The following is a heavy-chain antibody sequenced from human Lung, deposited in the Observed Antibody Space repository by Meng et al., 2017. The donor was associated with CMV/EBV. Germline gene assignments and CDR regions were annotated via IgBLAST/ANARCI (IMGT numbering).Heavy chain of an antibody. J-gene: IGHJ6*02. CDR3: ARMIMNNYDYHFAMDV. Sequence: SXTXSLXCTVYGGSLGDYFWTWIRQPPGKGLEWIGEIDHSGSTKYNPSLKSRATISDDASKNQLSLKLRSLTAADTAVYYCARMIMNNYDYHFAMDVWGQETSVTVSS. V-gene: IGHV4-34*01. D-gene: IGHD3-16*01. CDR1: GGSLGDYF. CDR2: IDHSGST.